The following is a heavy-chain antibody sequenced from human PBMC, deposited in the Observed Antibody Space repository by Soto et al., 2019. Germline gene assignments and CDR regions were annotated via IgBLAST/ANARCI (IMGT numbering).Heavy chain of an antibody. CDR1: GFPFDDYA. Sequence: GGSLRLSCAASGFPFDDYAMYWVRQTPGKGLEWVSGISWSGNNMDYRDSVKGRFTISRDNAKNSLYLQMNSLRAEDTALYYCAKDHPGMDVWGQGTTVTVS. V-gene: IGHV3-9*01. CDR3: AKDHPGMDV. CDR2: ISWSGNNM. J-gene: IGHJ6*02.